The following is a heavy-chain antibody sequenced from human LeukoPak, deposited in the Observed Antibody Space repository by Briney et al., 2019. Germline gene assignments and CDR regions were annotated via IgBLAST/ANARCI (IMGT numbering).Heavy chain of an antibody. CDR1: GYSFSELS. V-gene: IGHV1-24*01. D-gene: IGHD4-23*01. Sequence: ASVKVSCKVSGYSFSELSIHWVRQAPGKGLEWMGGFHPEEDKIVHPQKFQGRVTMTEDTSTDTAYMELTSLRSEDTAVYYCAIFGGNPLNWFSPWGQGTLVIVSS. CDR3: AIFGGNPLNWFSP. J-gene: IGHJ5*02. CDR2: FHPEEDKI.